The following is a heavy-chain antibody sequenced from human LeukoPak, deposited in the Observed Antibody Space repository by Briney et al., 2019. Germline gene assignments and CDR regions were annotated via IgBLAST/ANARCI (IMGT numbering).Heavy chain of an antibody. CDR2: INHSGST. D-gene: IGHD3-10*01. V-gene: IGHV4-34*01. J-gene: IGHJ3*02. CDR1: GGSFSGYY. CDR3: AGDGHGLDAFDI. Sequence: SETLSLTCAVYGGSFSGYYWSWIRQPPGKGREWIGEINHSGSTNYNPSLKSRVTISVDTSKNQFSLKLSSVTAADTAVYYCAGDGHGLDAFDIWGQGTMVTVSS.